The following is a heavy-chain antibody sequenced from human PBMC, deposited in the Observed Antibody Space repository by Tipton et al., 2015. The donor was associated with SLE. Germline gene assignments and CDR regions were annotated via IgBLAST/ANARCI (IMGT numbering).Heavy chain of an antibody. Sequence: SLRLSCAASGFTFSSSWMSWLRQAPGKGLEWVANMKPDGSEKYYVDSVKGRFTISRDNAKNSLYLQMNSLRAEDTALYYCARDGSGWSASGGQGTLVSVS. CDR1: GFTFSSSW. J-gene: IGHJ4*02. CDR3: ARDGSGWSAS. D-gene: IGHD6-19*01. V-gene: IGHV3-7*01. CDR2: MKPDGSEK.